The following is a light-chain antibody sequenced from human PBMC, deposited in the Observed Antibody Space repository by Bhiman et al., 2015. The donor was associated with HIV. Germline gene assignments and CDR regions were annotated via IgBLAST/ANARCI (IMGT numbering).Light chain of an antibody. CDR2: GVS. J-gene: IGLJ1*01. V-gene: IGLV2-14*03. CDR3: SSYTSSSTLYV. Sequence: QSALTQPASVSGSPGQSITISCTGTSSDVGGYNYVSWYQQHPGKAPKLLIYGVSNRPSGVSNRFSASKSGNTASLTISGLQAEDEADYYCSSYTSSSTLYVFGTGTKVTVL. CDR1: SSDVGGYNY.